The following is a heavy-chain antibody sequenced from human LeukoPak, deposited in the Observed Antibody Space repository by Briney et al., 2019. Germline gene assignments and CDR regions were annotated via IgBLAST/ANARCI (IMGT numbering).Heavy chain of an antibody. Sequence: GGSLRLSCAASGFTFSSYTMNWVRQAPGKGLEWVSSITSSGSYIYYADSVMGRFTISRDNTNNSLYLQMNSLRAEDTAVYYCGGKVVAVGFDFWGQGNLATVS. D-gene: IGHD3-22*01. CDR1: GFTFSSYT. CDR3: GGKVVAVGFDF. J-gene: IGHJ4*02. CDR2: ITSSGSYI. V-gene: IGHV3-21*01.